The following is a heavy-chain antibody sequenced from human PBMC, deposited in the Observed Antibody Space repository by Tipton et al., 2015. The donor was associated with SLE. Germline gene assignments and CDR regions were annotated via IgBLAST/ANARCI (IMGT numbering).Heavy chain of an antibody. Sequence: TLSLTCTVSGGSISPYYWSWIRQPPGKGLEWIGYIYYTGSTNYHPSLKSRVTISVDTSKNQFSLKLSSVTAADTAVYYCARLPSIHSGGYYYGMDVWGQGTTVTVSS. CDR3: ARLPSIHSGGYYYGMDV. J-gene: IGHJ6*02. D-gene: IGHD3-22*01. V-gene: IGHV4-59*08. CDR1: GGSISPYY. CDR2: IYYTGST.